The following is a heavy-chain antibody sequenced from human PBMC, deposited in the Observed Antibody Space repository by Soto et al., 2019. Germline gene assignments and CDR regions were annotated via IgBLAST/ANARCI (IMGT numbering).Heavy chain of an antibody. CDR2: IDYNGVT. D-gene: IGHD2-15*01. CDR1: GGSIYRSGYY. V-gene: IGHV4-39*01. J-gene: IGHJ4*02. CDR3: GKVLVGATGHTDSDS. Sequence: SETLSLTCTVSGGSIYRSGYYWGWIRQPPGRGLEWIGNIDYNGVTYSNPSLKSRVTISRDTSKSQFSLKLTSVTAADTALYYCGKVLVGATGHTDSDSWGPGTLVTVSS.